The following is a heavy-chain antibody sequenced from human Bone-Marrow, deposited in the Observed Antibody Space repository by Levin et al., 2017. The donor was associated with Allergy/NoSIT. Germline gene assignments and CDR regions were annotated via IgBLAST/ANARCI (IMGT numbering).Heavy chain of an antibody. J-gene: IGHJ6*02. D-gene: IGHD3/OR15-3a*01. CDR3: ARAGDWESSVWHGTKDYAMDV. Sequence: NPSETLSLTCNVSGVSINNYFWTWIRQPPGKGLEWIGYIYSTATTSYNPSLKSRVTMSIDTSKNQIALKLSSVPAAGTAVYYCARAGDWESSVWHGTKDYAMDVWGQGTTVTVSS. V-gene: IGHV4-59*01. CDR1: GVSINNYF. CDR2: IYSTATT.